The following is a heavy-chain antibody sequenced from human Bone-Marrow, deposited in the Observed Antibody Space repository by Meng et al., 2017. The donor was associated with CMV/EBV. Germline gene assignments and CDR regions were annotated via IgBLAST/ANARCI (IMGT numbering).Heavy chain of an antibody. J-gene: IGHJ4*02. CDR1: GFTFSSYS. V-gene: IGHV3-48*04. CDR3: ARDWKNWGTDFDY. Sequence: GESLKISCAASGFTFSSYSMNWVRQAPGKGLEWVSYISSSSSTIYYADSVKGRFTISRDNAKNSLYLQMNSLRAEDTAVYYCARDWKNWGTDFDYWGQGTLVTVSS. D-gene: IGHD7-27*01. CDR2: ISSSSSTI.